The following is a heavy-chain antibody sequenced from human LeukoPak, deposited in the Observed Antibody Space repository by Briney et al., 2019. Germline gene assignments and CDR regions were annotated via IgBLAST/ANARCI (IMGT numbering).Heavy chain of an antibody. CDR1: GFTFSSYS. D-gene: IGHD2-21*02. CDR2: IYSGGST. Sequence: GGSLRLSCAASGFTFSSYSMYWVRQAPGKGLEWVSVIYSGGSTYYSDPVKGRFTISRDNSKNTLYLQMNILRAEDTAVYYCASNIVVVTAIIDYWGQGTLVTVSS. V-gene: IGHV3-66*01. CDR3: ASNIVVVTAIIDY. J-gene: IGHJ4*02.